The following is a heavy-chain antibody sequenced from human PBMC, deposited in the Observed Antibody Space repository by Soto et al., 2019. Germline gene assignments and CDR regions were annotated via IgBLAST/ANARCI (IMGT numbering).Heavy chain of an antibody. CDR2: ISYDGVNK. CDR1: GFTFSTYG. CDR3: AKSVYNWNDGFFDY. V-gene: IGHV3-30*18. J-gene: IGHJ4*02. D-gene: IGHD1-1*01. Sequence: QVQLVESGGGVVQPGRSLRLSCAASGFTFSTYGMHWVRQAPGKGLEWVAVISYDGVNKYYADSVNGRFTISRDNSKNTLYLQMNSLRAEDTAVYYCAKSVYNWNDGFFDYWGQGTLVTVSS.